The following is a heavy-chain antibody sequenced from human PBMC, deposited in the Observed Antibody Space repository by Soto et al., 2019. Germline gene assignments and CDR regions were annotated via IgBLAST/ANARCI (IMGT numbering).Heavy chain of an antibody. CDR2: ISVHNGNT. J-gene: IGHJ4*02. V-gene: IGHV1-18*01. CDR1: GYTFTSYG. D-gene: IGHD7-27*01. Sequence: QVQLVQSGAEVKKPGASVKVSCKASGYTFTSYGISWVRQAPGQGLEWMGWISVHNGNTKNAQKLQGRGTMTTDTSTSTAYMALRSLRSDDTAVYYCARDLNLGLGDYWGQGTLVTVSS. CDR3: ARDLNLGLGDY.